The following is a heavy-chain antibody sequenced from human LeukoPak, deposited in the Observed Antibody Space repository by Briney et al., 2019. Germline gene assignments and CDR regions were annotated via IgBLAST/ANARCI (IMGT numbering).Heavy chain of an antibody. J-gene: IGHJ4*02. V-gene: IGHV1-69*05. D-gene: IGHD2-15*01. CDR1: GDTFSSFA. Sequence: GASVKVSCKASGDTFSSFAFSWVRQAPGQGLEWMGGVIPIFGTSNYAQKFQGRVTITTDASTSTAYMELSSLRSEDTAVYYCARAHPRFCSGGSCFDSWGQGTLVTVSS. CDR2: VIPIFGTS. CDR3: ARAHPRFCSGGSCFDS.